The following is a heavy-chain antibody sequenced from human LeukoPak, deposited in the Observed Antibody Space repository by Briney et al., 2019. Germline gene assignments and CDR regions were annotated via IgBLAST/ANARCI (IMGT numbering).Heavy chain of an antibody. CDR1: GGSFSGYY. CDR3: AKDVGGIVGASLDY. CDR2: INHSGST. Sequence: SETLSLTCAVYGGSFSGYYWSWIRQPPGKGLEWIGEINHSGSTNYNPSLKSRVTISVDTSKNQFSLKLSSVTAADTAVYYCAKDVGGIVGASLDYWGQGTLVTVSS. V-gene: IGHV4-34*01. J-gene: IGHJ4*02. D-gene: IGHD1-26*01.